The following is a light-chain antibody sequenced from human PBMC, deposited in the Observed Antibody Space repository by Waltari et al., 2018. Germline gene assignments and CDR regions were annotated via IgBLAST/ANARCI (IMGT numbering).Light chain of an antibody. V-gene: IGLV3-25*03. CDR1: AFPNQY. CDR3: QSADSSGTYYV. Sequence: YALTQPPSVSASPGQTARITCSGDAFPNQYAAWYQQKPGQAPVVGMYKDMEGPSGIPERFSGSISGTTVTLTISGVQAEDEADYYCQSADSSGTYYVFGSGTKVTVL. J-gene: IGLJ1*01. CDR2: KDM.